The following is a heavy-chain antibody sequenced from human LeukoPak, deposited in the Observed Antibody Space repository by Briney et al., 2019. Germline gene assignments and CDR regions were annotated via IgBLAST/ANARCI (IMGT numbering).Heavy chain of an antibody. J-gene: IGHJ4*02. D-gene: IGHD6-19*01. CDR2: ISYDGSNK. CDR1: GFTFRSYA. CDR3: ARDQNRLAVAAPELDY. V-gene: IGHV3-30*04. Sequence: GGSLRLSCSASGFTFRSYAVHWVRQAPGKGLEWVAVISYDGSNKYYADSVKGRFTISRDNSKNTLYLQMNSLRAEDTAVYYCARDQNRLAVAAPELDYWGQGTLVTLSS.